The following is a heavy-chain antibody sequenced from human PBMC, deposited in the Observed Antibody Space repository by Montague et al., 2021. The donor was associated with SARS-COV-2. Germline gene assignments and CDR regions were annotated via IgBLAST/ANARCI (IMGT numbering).Heavy chain of an antibody. D-gene: IGHD5-12*01. CDR2: INHSGST. Sequence: SETLSLTCAVYGGSFSGYYWNWIRQPPGKGLEWIGEINHSGSTNXNPSFKSRVTISVDTSNNQFSLKLTSVTAADTAVYYCARGPTNNIGMVATRLDYWGQGTLVTVSS. V-gene: IGHV4-34*01. J-gene: IGHJ4*02. CDR3: ARGPTNNIGMVATRLDY. CDR1: GGSFSGYY.